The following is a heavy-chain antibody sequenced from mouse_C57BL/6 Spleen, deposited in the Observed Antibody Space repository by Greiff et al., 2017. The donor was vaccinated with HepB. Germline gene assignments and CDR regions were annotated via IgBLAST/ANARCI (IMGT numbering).Heavy chain of an antibody. CDR3: ARYRTAQALDY. Sequence: QVQLQQSGAELVRPGASVKLSCKASGYTFTDYYINWVKQRPGQGLEWIARIYPGSGNTYYNEKFKGKATLTAEKSSSTAYMQLSSLTSEDSAVYFCARYRTAQALDYWGQGTTLTVSS. J-gene: IGHJ2*01. CDR1: GYTFTDYY. D-gene: IGHD3-2*02. CDR2: IYPGSGNT. V-gene: IGHV1-76*01.